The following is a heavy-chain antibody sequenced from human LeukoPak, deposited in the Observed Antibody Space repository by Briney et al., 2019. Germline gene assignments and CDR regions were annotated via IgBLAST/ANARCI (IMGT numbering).Heavy chain of an antibody. V-gene: IGHV1-18*04. CDR3: ARDRREYSDYDGEGFDY. CDR1: GYTFINYG. Sequence: EASVKVSCKASGYTFINYGFSWVRQAPGQGLEWMGWISADNHNTKYAQKFQGRVTMTDDRSTSTVYLELRSLRSDDTAVYYCARDRREYSDYDGEGFDYWGQGTLVTVSS. J-gene: IGHJ4*02. D-gene: IGHD5-12*01. CDR2: ISADNHNT.